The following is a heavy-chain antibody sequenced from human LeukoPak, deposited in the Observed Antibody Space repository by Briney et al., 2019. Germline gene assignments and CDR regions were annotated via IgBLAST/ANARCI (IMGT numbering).Heavy chain of an antibody. V-gene: IGHV3-30*02. Sequence: GGSLRLSCAASGFTFSSYWMHWVRQAPGKGLEWVAFIRYDGSNKYYADSVKGRFTISRDNSRNTLYLQMNSLRAEDTAVYYCAKDSTVSGTSGYWGQGTLVTVSS. J-gene: IGHJ4*02. CDR3: AKDSTVSGTSGY. CDR1: GFTFSSYW. D-gene: IGHD6-19*01. CDR2: IRYDGSNK.